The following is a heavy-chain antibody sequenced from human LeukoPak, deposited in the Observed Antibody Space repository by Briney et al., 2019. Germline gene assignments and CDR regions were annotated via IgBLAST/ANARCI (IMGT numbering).Heavy chain of an antibody. CDR3: AKGGSYPIDY. V-gene: IGHV3-74*01. CDR1: GFAFSTYA. J-gene: IGHJ4*02. CDR2: LNSDGSST. Sequence: PGGSLRLSCAASGFAFSTYAMNWVRQAPGKGLVWVSRLNSDGSSTGYADSVKGRFTISRDNAKNTLYLQMNSLRAEDTAVYYCAKGGSYPIDYWGQGALVTVSS. D-gene: IGHD1-26*01.